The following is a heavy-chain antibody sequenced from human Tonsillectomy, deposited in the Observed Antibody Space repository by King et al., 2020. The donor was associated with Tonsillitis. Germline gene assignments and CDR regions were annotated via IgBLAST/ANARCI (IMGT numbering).Heavy chain of an antibody. J-gene: IGHJ6*02. Sequence: VTLKESGPVLVKPTETLTLTCTVSGFSLSNARLTVSWIRQPPGKALEWLAHIFSNDEKSYSTSLKSRVTISKDTSKSQVVLNMTNVDPVDTATYYCAMITSTNSYYDMDVWGQGTTVTVSS. CDR2: IFSNDEK. CDR1: GFSLSNARLT. CDR3: AMITSTNSYYDMDV. V-gene: IGHV2-26*01. D-gene: IGHD3-16*01.